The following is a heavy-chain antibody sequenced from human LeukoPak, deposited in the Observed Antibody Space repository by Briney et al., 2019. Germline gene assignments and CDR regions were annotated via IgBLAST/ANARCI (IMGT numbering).Heavy chain of an antibody. D-gene: IGHD3-10*01. Sequence: SETLSLTCTVSGGSINTGDYYWVWIRQPPGKGLEWIGSIYYSGNPSYNPSLKSRVTISVDTSKKQFSLKLSSVTAADTAVYYCARHVGFITMVRGVINNNWFDPWGQGTLVTVSS. CDR1: GGSINTGDYY. CDR3: ARHVGFITMVRGVINNNWFDP. J-gene: IGHJ5*02. CDR2: IYYSGNP. V-gene: IGHV4-39*01.